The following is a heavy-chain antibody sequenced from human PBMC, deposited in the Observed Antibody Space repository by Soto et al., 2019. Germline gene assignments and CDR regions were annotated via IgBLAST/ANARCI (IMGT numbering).Heavy chain of an antibody. CDR2: ISGSGGST. J-gene: IGHJ4*02. V-gene: IGHV3-23*01. CDR1: GFTFSSYA. Sequence: GGSLRLSCAASGFTFSSYAMSWVRQAPGKGLEWVSAISGSGGSTYYADSVKGRFTISRDNSKNTLYLQMNSLRAEDTAVYYCAKSYSSSWYPLPSYYFDYWGQGTLVTVS. CDR3: AKSYSSSWYPLPSYYFDY. D-gene: IGHD6-13*01.